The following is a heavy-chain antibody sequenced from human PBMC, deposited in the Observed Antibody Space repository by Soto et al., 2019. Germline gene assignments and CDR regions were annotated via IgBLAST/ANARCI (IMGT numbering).Heavy chain of an antibody. V-gene: IGHV1-18*01. CDR1: GYTFIRYG. CDR3: ARGGYYDTAWGKLSYYGLDV. D-gene: IGHD3-16*01. Sequence: QAQLVQSAAEVKKPGASVRVSCKASGYTFIRYGITWVRQAPGQGLEWMGWISPYNDSTHYAQKLQGRVRLTTDTSTRTVYMDLWSLTSDDTAVYYCARGGYYDTAWGKLSYYGLDVWGQGTTVTVSS. J-gene: IGHJ6*02. CDR2: ISPYNDST.